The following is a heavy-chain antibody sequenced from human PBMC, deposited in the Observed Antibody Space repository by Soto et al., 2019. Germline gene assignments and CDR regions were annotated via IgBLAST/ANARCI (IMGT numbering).Heavy chain of an antibody. CDR2: IYYSGST. D-gene: IGHD3-10*01. Sequence: SETLSLTCTVSGGSISSYYWSWIRQPPGKGLEWIGYIYYSGSTNYNPSLKSRVTISVDTSKNQFSLKLSSVTAADTAVYYCARDKGVGSGSYYQYYYGMDVWGQGTTVTVSS. J-gene: IGHJ6*02. V-gene: IGHV4-59*01. CDR3: ARDKGVGSGSYYQYYYGMDV. CDR1: GGSISSYY.